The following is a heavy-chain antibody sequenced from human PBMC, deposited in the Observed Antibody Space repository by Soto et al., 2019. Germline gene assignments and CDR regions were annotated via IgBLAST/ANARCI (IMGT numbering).Heavy chain of an antibody. CDR3: ARERTVAGFDY. CDR2: MNPNSGNT. CDR1: GYTFTSYD. J-gene: IGHJ4*02. V-gene: IGHV1-8*01. D-gene: IGHD6-19*01. Sequence: QVQLVQSGAEVKKPWASVKVSCKASGYTFTSYDINWVRQATGQGLEWMGWMNPNSGNTGYAQKFHGRVTMTRNTAMSTAYMELSSRRSDDTAMDECARERTVAGFDYWGQGTLVTVSS.